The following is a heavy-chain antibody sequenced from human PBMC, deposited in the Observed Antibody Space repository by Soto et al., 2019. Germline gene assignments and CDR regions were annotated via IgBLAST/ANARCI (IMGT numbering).Heavy chain of an antibody. CDR1: GSSITTYY. V-gene: IGHV4-59*13. D-gene: IGHD6-19*01. CDR2: VYHTGST. J-gene: IGHJ5*01. CDR3: ARRLFGSGWTLDS. Sequence: PXETLSLTCDVSGSSITTYYWSWIRQAPGKGLEWIGNVYHTGSTDYNSSLRSRVTISVDTSKNQFSLNMNSVTAADTAVYYCARRLFGSGWTLDSWGQGALVTAPQ.